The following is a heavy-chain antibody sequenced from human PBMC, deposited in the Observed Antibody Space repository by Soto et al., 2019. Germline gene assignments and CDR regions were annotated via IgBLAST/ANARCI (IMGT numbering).Heavy chain of an antibody. Sequence: SETLSLTCTVAGGSISYEYFHWTWIRQSPGKGLEWIGYIHYSGSIIYNPSFKSRVTISVDTSKNQFSLQLSSVTAADTAVYFCAREDDGGDRDYYGLDVWGQGTTVTVSS. J-gene: IGHJ6*02. CDR1: GGSISYEYFH. D-gene: IGHD2-21*02. V-gene: IGHV4-30-4*08. CDR2: IHYSGSI. CDR3: AREDDGGDRDYYGLDV.